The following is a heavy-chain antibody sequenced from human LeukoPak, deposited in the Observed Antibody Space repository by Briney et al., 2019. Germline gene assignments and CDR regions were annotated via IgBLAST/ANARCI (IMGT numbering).Heavy chain of an antibody. CDR2: INAYNGNT. CDR1: GYTFTSYG. D-gene: IGHD3-16*01. V-gene: IGHV1-18*01. Sequence: GASVKVSCKASGYTFTSYGISWGRHAPGQGLEWMGWINAYNGNTNNEKKLQGRVTITTDPSTSTAYMGLRSLRSDDTAVYYCARDGAWGEPHPGHYYYYGMDVWGQGTTVTVSS. CDR3: ARDGAWGEPHPGHYYYYGMDV. J-gene: IGHJ6*02.